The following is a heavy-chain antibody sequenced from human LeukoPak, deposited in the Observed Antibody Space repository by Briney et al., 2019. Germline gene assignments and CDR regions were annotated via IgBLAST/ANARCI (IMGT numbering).Heavy chain of an antibody. CDR1: GFTFSTYW. Sequence: GGSLRLSCAASGFTFSTYWMAWVRQAPGKGMEWVANIKEDGSVKHYADSVKGRFHISRDNAKNSLYLQMNSLRAEDTAVYYCARDTSGCLDYWGQGTLVTVSS. D-gene: IGHD5-12*01. V-gene: IGHV3-7*01. CDR2: IKEDGSVK. CDR3: ARDTSGCLDY. J-gene: IGHJ4*02.